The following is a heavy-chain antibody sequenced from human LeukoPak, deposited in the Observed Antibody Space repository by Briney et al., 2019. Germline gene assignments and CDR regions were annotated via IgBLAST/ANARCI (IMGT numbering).Heavy chain of an antibody. CDR1: GFTFSNYA. CDR3: AKPPALKIYYYYGMDI. CDR2: ISGSGGST. Sequence: GGSLRLSCAAPGFTFSNYAMNWVRQAPGKGLEWVSAISGSGGSTYYPDSVKGRFTISRDNSKNTLYLQMNSLRAEDTAVYYCAKPPALKIYYYYGMDICSQGTTVTVSS. J-gene: IGHJ6*02. V-gene: IGHV3-23*01.